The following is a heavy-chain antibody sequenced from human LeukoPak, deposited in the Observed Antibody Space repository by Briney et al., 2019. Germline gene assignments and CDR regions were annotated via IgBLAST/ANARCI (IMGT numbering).Heavy chain of an antibody. CDR3: ARERLSIRVGARGHDWFDP. V-gene: IGHV4-38-2*02. CDR2: IYHSGTT. CDR1: DYSISSGYY. Sequence: SETLSLTCTVSDYSISSGYYWGWIRQPPGKGLEWIGSIYHSGTTYYNPSLKSRVTISVDTSKNQFSLKLSSVTAADTAVYYCARERLSIRVGARGHDWFDPWGQGTLVTVSS. J-gene: IGHJ5*02. D-gene: IGHD1-26*01.